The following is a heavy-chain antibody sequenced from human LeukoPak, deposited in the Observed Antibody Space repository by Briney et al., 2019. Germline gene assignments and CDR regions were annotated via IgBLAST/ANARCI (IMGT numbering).Heavy chain of an antibody. CDR2: ISYDGSNK. D-gene: IGHD6-19*01. CDR3: AKDRLSAVAGSDYFDY. CDR1: GFTFSSYG. J-gene: IGHJ4*02. Sequence: HPGGSLRLSCAASGFTFSSYGMHWVRQAPGKGLEWVAVISYDGSNKYYADSVKGRFTISRDNSKNTLYLQMNSLRAEDTAVYYCAKDRLSAVAGSDYFDYWGQGTLVTVSS. V-gene: IGHV3-30*18.